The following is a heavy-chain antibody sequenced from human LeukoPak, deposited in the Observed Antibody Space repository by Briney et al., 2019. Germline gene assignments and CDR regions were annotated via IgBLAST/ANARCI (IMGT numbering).Heavy chain of an antibody. D-gene: IGHD3-10*01. Sequence: GASVKVSCKASGFHFTGYDINWVRQAPGQGLEWMGWMSPSSGGTGYAQRFQGRVTVTKQNSISTVYMELTSLTSEDTAVYYCARGRGYYGSGSESFDYWGQGTLVTVSS. CDR1: GFHFTGYD. CDR2: MSPSSGGT. CDR3: ARGRGYYGSGSESFDY. J-gene: IGHJ4*01. V-gene: IGHV1-8*01.